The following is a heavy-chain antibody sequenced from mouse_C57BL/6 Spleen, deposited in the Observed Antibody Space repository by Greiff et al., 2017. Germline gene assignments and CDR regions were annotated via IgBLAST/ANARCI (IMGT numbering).Heavy chain of an antibody. J-gene: IGHJ1*03. CDR3: ARWGTTVVETYWYFDV. V-gene: IGHV2-2*01. CDR2: IWSGGST. Sequence: VQRVESGPGLVQPSQSLSITCTVSGFSLTSYGVHWVRQSPGKGLEWLGVIWSGGSTDYNAAFISRLSISKDNSKSQVFFKMNSLQADDTAIYYCARWGTTVVETYWYFDVWGTGTTVTVSS. D-gene: IGHD1-1*01. CDR1: GFSLTSYG.